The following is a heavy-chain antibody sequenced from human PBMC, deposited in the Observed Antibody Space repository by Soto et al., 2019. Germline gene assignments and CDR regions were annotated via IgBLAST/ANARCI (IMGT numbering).Heavy chain of an antibody. CDR3: AHRIHGGNAWYNWFDP. Sequence: QITLKESGPTLVKPTQTLTLTCTFSGFSLSTSGVGVGWIRQPPGKALEWLALIYWDDDKRYSPSLKSRLTITKDTSKSQVVLTMTNMDPVDTATYYYAHRIHGGNAWYNWFDPWGQGTLVTVSS. CDR2: IYWDDDK. V-gene: IGHV2-5*02. CDR1: GFSLSTSGVG. J-gene: IGHJ5*02. D-gene: IGHD2-15*01.